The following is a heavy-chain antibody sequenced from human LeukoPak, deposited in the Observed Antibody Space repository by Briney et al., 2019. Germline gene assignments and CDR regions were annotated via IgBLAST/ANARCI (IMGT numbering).Heavy chain of an antibody. Sequence: SETLSLTCCVSGVSVSSEYWGWLRLPPGKGLEWIGYIYYSGSSNYNPSLKSRVTMSVDTSNNQFSLKFTPVTAADTAVYYWARRLRQNLFDPWGQGTLATVSS. CDR2: IYYSGSS. CDR3: ARRLRQNLFDP. CDR1: GVSVSSEY. D-gene: IGHD4-17*01. J-gene: IGHJ5*02. V-gene: IGHV4-59*08.